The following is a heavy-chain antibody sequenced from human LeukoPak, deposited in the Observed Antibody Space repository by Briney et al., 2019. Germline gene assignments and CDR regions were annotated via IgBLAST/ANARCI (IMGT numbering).Heavy chain of an antibody. CDR3: ARDPPRDDYVWGSYRQGYNWFDP. D-gene: IGHD3-16*02. CDR2: ISAYNGNT. CDR1: GYTFTSYG. V-gene: IGHV1-18*01. J-gene: IGHJ5*02. Sequence: GASVKVSCKASGYTFTSYGISWVRQAPGQGLEWMGWISAYNGNTNYAQKLQGRVTMTTDTSTSTAYMELRSLRSDDTAVYYCARDPPRDDYVWGSYRQGYNWFDPWGQGTLVTVAS.